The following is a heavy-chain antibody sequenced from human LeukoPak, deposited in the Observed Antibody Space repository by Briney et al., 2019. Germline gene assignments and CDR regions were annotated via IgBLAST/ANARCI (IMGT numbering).Heavy chain of an antibody. D-gene: IGHD6-13*01. V-gene: IGHV3-53*01. Sequence: PGGTLRLSCAVSGFTVSSNYMSWVRQAPGKGLEWVSVIYSGGSTYYAASLTARFTISRDNSKNTLSLQMSTLRAEATAVYYIARDQAECSSRWSYWGQGTLVTVSS. J-gene: IGHJ4*02. CDR1: GFTVSSNY. CDR2: IYSGGST. CDR3: ARDQAECSSRWSY.